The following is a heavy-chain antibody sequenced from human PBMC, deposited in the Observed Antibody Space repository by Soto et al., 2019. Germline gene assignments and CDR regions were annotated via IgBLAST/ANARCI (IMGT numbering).Heavy chain of an antibody. CDR2: INWNGGST. Sequence: GGSLRLSCAASGFTFDDYGMSWVRQAPGKGLEWVSGINWNGGSTGYADSVKGRFTISRDNAKNSLYLQMNSLRAEDTALYYCARGDGGILGYCSGGSCYNYYYYGMDVWGQGTTVTVS. D-gene: IGHD2-15*01. CDR3: ARGDGGILGYCSGGSCYNYYYYGMDV. CDR1: GFTFDDYG. J-gene: IGHJ6*02. V-gene: IGHV3-20*04.